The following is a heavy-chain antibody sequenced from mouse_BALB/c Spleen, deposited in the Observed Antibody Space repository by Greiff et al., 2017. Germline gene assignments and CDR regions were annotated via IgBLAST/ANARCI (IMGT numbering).Heavy chain of an antibody. D-gene: IGHD1-1*01. J-gene: IGHJ2*01. Sequence: VQLQQSGAELVKPGVSVKLSCKASGYTFTSYYMYWVKQRPGQGLEWIGEINPSNGGTNFNEKFKSKATLTVDKSSSTAYMQLSSLTSEDSAVYYCTRGGYGSSYTYYFDYWGQGTTLTVSS. V-gene: IGHV1S81*02. CDR3: TRGGYGSSYTYYFDY. CDR2: INPSNGGT. CDR1: GYTFTSYY.